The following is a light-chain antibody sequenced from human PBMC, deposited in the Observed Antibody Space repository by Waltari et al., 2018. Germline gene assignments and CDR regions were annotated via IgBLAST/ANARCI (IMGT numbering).Light chain of an antibody. Sequence: EIVMTQSPVNLSVSPGERVTLSCRASQSLGGDLAWYQQKAGQAPRLLIYGASTRATGIPARFSGGGSGTDFTLTISNLQPEDSALYFCQQYNTWPPLTFGGGTKVDIK. CDR3: QQYNTWPPLT. J-gene: IGKJ4*01. V-gene: IGKV3D-15*01. CDR1: QSLGGD. CDR2: GAS.